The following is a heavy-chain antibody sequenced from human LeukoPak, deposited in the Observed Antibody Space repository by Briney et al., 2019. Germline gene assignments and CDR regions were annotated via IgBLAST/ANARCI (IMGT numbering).Heavy chain of an antibody. D-gene: IGHD5-18*01. CDR1: GYSISSGNY. Sequence: SETLSLTCSVSGYSISSGNYWGWIRLPPGKGLQWIGSIYHSGSTYYNPSLKSRVTISVDTSKNQFSLKLSSVTAADTAVYYCARKRGYSYGYGYWGQGTLVTVSS. V-gene: IGHV4-38-2*01. CDR3: ARKRGYSYGYGY. CDR2: IYHSGST. J-gene: IGHJ4*02.